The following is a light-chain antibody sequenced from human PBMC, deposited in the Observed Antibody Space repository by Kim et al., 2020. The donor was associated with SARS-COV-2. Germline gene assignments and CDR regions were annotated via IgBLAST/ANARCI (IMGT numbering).Light chain of an antibody. CDR2: RNN. CDR3: CSYAGTYTSII. CDR1: SSNIGQRT. Sequence: GQRVTISCSGGSSNIGQRTVNWYQQPPEAAPKLLIYRNNQRPSGVPDRFSGSKSGTSASLTISGLQAEDEADYHCCSYAGTYTSIIFGGGTQLTVL. V-gene: IGLV1-44*01. J-gene: IGLJ2*01.